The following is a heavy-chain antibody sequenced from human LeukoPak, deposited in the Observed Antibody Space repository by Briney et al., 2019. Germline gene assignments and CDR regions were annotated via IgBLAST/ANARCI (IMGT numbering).Heavy chain of an antibody. J-gene: IGHJ6*03. Sequence: ASVKVSCKTSGYTFTNYGISWVRQAPGQGLEWMGWISAYNGNTNYAQKFQGRVTMTTDTSTSTAYMELRSLRSDDTAVYSCARERAEGYRSGGSCYSPYYYMDVWGKGTTVTISS. CDR3: ARERAEGYRSGGSCYSPYYYMDV. V-gene: IGHV1-18*01. CDR1: GYTFTNYG. D-gene: IGHD2-15*01. CDR2: ISAYNGNT.